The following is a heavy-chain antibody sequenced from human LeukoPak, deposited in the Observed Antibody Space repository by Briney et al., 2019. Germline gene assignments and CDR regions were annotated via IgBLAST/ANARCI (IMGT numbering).Heavy chain of an antibody. CDR2: ISSSGSVI. Sequence: PGGSLRLSCAASGFTFSDYYMSWIRQAPGKGLEWVSYISSSGSVIYYADSVRGRFTVSRDNAKKSLYLQMNSLRAEDTAVYYCARGPAPRNYYYYMDVWGKGTTVTVSS. J-gene: IGHJ6*03. CDR1: GFTFSDYY. V-gene: IGHV3-11*04. CDR3: ARGPAPRNYYYYMDV.